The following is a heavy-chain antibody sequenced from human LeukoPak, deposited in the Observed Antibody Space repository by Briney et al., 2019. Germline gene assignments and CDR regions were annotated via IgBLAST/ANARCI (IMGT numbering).Heavy chain of an antibody. Sequence: PGGSLRLSCAASGFTFSDSWMSWVRQAPGKGLEWVANVNPDGSAKDYVDSVKGRFTISRGNAGNSLYLQMSSLRAEDTAVYYCATYTHWVAGDVWGQGTTVTVSS. D-gene: IGHD3-16*01. J-gene: IGHJ6*02. CDR1: GFTFSDSW. CDR3: ATYTHWVAGDV. CDR2: VNPDGSAK. V-gene: IGHV3-7*01.